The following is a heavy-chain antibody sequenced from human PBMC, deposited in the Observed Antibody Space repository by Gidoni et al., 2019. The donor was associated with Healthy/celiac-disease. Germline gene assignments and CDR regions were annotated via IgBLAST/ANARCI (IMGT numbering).Heavy chain of an antibody. J-gene: IGHJ4*02. Sequence: EVQLVESGGCLVKPGGALRLSCAASGFTFSSYSMNWVRQAPGKGLEWVSSISSSSSYIYYADSVKVRFTISRDNAKNSLYLQMNSLRAEDTAVYYCARERYGSGDYWGQGTLVTVSS. CDR1: GFTFSSYS. CDR2: ISSSSSYI. D-gene: IGHD3-10*01. CDR3: ARERYGSGDY. V-gene: IGHV3-21*01.